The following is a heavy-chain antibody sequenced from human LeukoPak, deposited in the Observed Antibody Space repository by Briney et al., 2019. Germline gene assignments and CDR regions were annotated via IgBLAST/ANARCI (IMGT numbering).Heavy chain of an antibody. J-gene: IGHJ4*01. V-gene: IGHV3-23*01. CDR2: LSGSGITT. Sequence: GSLRLSCAASGFTFSNSAMSWVRQAPGKGLEWVSTLSGSGITTYYADSVKGRFTISRDNSKNTLYLQMNSLRAEDTAVYYCPKGIYSSGWSYFDYWGHGTLVTVSS. CDR3: PKGIYSSGWSYFDY. D-gene: IGHD6-19*01. CDR1: GFTFSNSA.